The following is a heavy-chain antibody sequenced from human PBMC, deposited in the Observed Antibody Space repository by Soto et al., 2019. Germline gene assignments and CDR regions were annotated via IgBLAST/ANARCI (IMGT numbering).Heavy chain of an antibody. CDR3: ARDVGFGENNWFDP. D-gene: IGHD3-10*01. J-gene: IGHJ5*02. CDR1: GCSISSYY. V-gene: IGHV4-59*01. CDR2: IYYSGST. Sequence: PSETLSLHGTGSGCSISSYYWGWIRQPPGKGLEWIGYIYYSGSTNYNPSLKSRVTISVDTSKNQFSLKLSSVTAADTAVYYCARDVGFGENNWFDPWGQGTMVTVS.